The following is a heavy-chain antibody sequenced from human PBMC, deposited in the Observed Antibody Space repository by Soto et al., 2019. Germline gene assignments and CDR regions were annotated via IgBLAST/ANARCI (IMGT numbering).Heavy chain of an antibody. D-gene: IGHD3-16*02. V-gene: IGHV5-51*01. CDR2: IYPGDSDT. CDR3: AGLSPIMITFGGVILWDGMDV. Sequence: PGESLKISCKGSGYSFTSYWIGWVRQMPGKGLEWMGIIYPGDSDTRYSPSFQGQVTISADKSISTAYLQWSSLKASDTAMYYCAGLSPIMITFGGVILWDGMDVWGQGTTVTVSS. J-gene: IGHJ6*02. CDR1: GYSFTSYW.